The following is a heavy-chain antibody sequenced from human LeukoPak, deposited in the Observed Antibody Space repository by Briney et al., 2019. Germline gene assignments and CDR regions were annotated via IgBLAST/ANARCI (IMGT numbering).Heavy chain of an antibody. CDR3: ARDRWYSSGWYEEGAFDY. V-gene: IGHV4-39*07. Sequence: SETLSLTCTVSGGSISSSSYYWGWIRQPPGKGLEWIGSIYYSGSTYYNPSLKSRVTISVDTSKNQFFLKLSSVTAADTAVYYCARDRWYSSGWYEEGAFDYWGQGTLVTVSS. CDR1: GGSISSSSYY. J-gene: IGHJ4*02. CDR2: IYYSGST. D-gene: IGHD6-19*01.